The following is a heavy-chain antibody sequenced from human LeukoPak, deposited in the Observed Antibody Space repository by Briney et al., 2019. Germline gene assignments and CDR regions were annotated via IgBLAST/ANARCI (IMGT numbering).Heavy chain of an antibody. D-gene: IGHD3-10*01. CDR3: AKDRGSGSYYNIGVAFDY. CDR1: GFTFSSYA. J-gene: IGHJ4*02. CDR2: ISGSGGST. Sequence: GGSLRLSCAASGFTFSSYAMSWVRQAPGKGLEWVSAISGSGGSTYYADSVKGRFTISRDNSKNTLYLQMNSLRAEDTAVYYCAKDRGSGSYYNIGVAFDYWGQGTLVTVSS. V-gene: IGHV3-23*01.